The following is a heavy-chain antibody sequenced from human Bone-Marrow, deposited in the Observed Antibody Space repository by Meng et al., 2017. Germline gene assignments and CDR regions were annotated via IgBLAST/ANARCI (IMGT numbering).Heavy chain of an antibody. D-gene: IGHD3-3*01. CDR1: GFTFSSYW. CDR2: IKQDGSNK. CDR3: ARDFADTIGNTDY. J-gene: IGHJ4*02. V-gene: IGHV3-7*01. Sequence: GESLKISCAASGFTFSSYWMSWVRQAPGKGLEWVANIKQDGSNKYYADSVKGRFTISRDNSKNTLYLQMNSLRAEDTAVYYCARDFADTIGNTDYWGQGTLVTVSS.